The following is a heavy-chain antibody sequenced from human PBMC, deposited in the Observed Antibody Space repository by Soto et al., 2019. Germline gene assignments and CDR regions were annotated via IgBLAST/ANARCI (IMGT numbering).Heavy chain of an antibody. CDR2: IYYSGST. CDR3: ARLRYCSGVSCYSPGISPYYYYYYMDV. CDR1: GGSISSYY. Sequence: PSETLSLTCTVSGGSISSYYWSWIRQPPGKGLEWIGYIYYSGSTNYNPSLKSRVTISVDTSKNQFSLKLSSVTAADTAVYYCARLRYCSGVSCYSPGISPYYYYYYMDVWGKGTRVTVSS. J-gene: IGHJ6*03. D-gene: IGHD2-15*01. V-gene: IGHV4-59*08.